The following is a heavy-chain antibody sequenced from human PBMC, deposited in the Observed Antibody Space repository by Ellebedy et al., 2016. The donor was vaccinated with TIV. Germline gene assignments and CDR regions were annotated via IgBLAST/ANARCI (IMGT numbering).Heavy chain of an antibody. CDR1: GYSFTSYW. CDR3: ARLIGAAANPNLDY. J-gene: IGHJ4*02. V-gene: IGHV5-51*01. Sequence: GESLKISCQGSGYSFTSYWIGWVRQLPGKGLEWMAIIYPVDSDTRYSPSFQGQVTISADKSISTAYLQWSSLKASDIAMYYCARLIGAAANPNLDYWGQGTLVTVSS. CDR2: IYPVDSDT. D-gene: IGHD6-13*01.